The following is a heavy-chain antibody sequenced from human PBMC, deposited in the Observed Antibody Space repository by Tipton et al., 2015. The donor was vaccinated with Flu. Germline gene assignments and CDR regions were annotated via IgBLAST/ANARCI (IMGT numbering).Heavy chain of an antibody. V-gene: IGHV3-11*04. CDR2: ISSSGSTI. D-gene: IGHD3-22*01. CDR1: GFTFSDYY. Sequence: LRLSCAASGFTFSDYYMSWIRQAPGKGLEWVSYISSSGSTIYYADSVKGRFTISRDNAKNSLYLQMNSLRAEDTAVYYCARTVYYYDSSGYYYWGQGTLVTVSS. CDR3: ARTVYYYDSSGYYY. J-gene: IGHJ4*02.